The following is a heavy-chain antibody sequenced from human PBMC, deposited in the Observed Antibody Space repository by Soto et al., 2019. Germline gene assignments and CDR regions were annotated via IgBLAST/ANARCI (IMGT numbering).Heavy chain of an antibody. CDR2: INAGNGNT. Sequence: QVQLVQSGAEVKKPGASVKVSCKASGYTFTSYAMHWVRQAPGQRLEWMGWINAGNGNTKYSQKFQGRVTITRDTAASTAYMELSSLRSEDTAVYYCARGYYGSGSRYWSFDLWGRGTLVTVSS. CDR3: ARGYYGSGSRYWSFDL. J-gene: IGHJ2*01. CDR1: GYTFTSYA. D-gene: IGHD3-10*01. V-gene: IGHV1-3*01.